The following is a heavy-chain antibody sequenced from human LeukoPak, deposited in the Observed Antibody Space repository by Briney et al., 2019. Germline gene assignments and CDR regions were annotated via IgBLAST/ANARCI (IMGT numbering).Heavy chain of an antibody. Sequence: GGSLRLSCAASGLTFSTYWMHWVRQAPGKGLAWVARINPDGSIRTYANSVQGRVTISRDTAKDTLFLQMNSLRAEDTAVYYCAREARVGGALQYWGQGTPFTVSS. CDR1: GLTFSTYW. V-gene: IGHV3-74*03. J-gene: IGHJ4*02. D-gene: IGHD1-26*01. CDR2: INPDGSIR. CDR3: AREARVGGALQY.